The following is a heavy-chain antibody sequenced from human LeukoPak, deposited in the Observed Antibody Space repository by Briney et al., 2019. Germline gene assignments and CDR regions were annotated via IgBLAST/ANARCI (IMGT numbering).Heavy chain of an antibody. CDR1: GYTFTGYY. V-gene: IGHV1-2*02. D-gene: IGHD3-9*01. CDR3: ARSSRYDIWTGYPY. J-gene: IGHJ4*02. CDR2: INANSGGT. Sequence: ASVKVSCKASGYTFTGYYMHWVRQAPGQGLEWMGWINANSGGTNYAQKFQGRVTMTRDTSISTAYVELSRLRSDDTAVYYCARSSRYDIWTGYPYWGQGTLVTVSP.